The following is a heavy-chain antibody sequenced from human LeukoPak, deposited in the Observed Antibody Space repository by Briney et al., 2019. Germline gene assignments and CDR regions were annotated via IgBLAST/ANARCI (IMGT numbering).Heavy chain of an antibody. J-gene: IGHJ4*02. V-gene: IGHV3-23*01. CDR1: GFIFSTYA. Sequence: PGGSLRLSCEASGFIFSTYAMSWVRQAPGKGLEWVSAIGGSAGGAFYAESVKGRFTISRDNSKNTLYLQMNSLRAEDTAIYCCAKKGCTSISCYNNFWGQGTLVTVSS. CDR2: IGGSAGGA. CDR3: AKKGCTSISCYNNF. D-gene: IGHD2-2*02.